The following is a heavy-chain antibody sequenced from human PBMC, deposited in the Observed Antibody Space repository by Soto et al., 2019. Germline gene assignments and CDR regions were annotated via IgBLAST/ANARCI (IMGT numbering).Heavy chain of an antibody. D-gene: IGHD2-21*02. CDR3: ARGRREQGGDCYDETPAFDY. CDR2: IYSCGST. V-gene: IGHV3-66*03. J-gene: IGHJ4*02. CDR1: GFTVSSNY. Sequence: EVQLVESGGGLIQPGGSLRLSCAASGFTVSSNYMSWVHQAPGKGLEWVSVIYSCGSTYYADSVKGRFTISRDNSKNTLYLQMNSLRAEDTAVYYCARGRREQGGDCYDETPAFDYWGQGTLVTVSS.